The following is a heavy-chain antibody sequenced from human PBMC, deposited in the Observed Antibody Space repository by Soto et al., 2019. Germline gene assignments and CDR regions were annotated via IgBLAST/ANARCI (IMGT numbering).Heavy chain of an antibody. Sequence: EVHLVESGGGLVQPGGSLRISCAASGFTFSTSWMDWVRQTAGKGLEWVANINPDGSAKNYVDSVKGRFTISRDNAKNSLLLQMSSLTAEDSGLYVCSRYLDFWGQGTLVTVSA. CDR2: INPDGSAK. CDR3: SRYLDF. V-gene: IGHV3-7*01. CDR1: GFTFSTSW. J-gene: IGHJ4*02.